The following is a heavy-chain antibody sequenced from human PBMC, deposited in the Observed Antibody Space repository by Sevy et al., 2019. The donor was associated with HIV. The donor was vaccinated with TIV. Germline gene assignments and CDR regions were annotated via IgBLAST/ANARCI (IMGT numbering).Heavy chain of an antibody. D-gene: IGHD4-4*01. J-gene: IGHJ5*02. CDR2: IWHDGSNK. CDR3: ARETDNSAWWLDP. Sequence: GGSLRLSCAASGFTFNFHGMHWVRQAPGKGLEWVAFIWHDGSNKYMADSVKGRFTISRDNSKNTLFLQMNSLTVEDTTVYYCARETDNSAWWLDPWGQGTLVTVSS. CDR1: GFTFNFHG. V-gene: IGHV3-30*02.